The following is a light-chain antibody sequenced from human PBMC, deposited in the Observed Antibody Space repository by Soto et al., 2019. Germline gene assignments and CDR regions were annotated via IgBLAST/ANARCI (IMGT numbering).Light chain of an antibody. CDR1: QSVSSSY. CDR2: GAS. J-gene: IGKJ4*01. Sequence: EIVLTQSPGTLSLSPGERATLSCRPSQSVSSSYLAWYQQKPGQAPRLLIYGASSRATGIPDRFSGSGSGTDFTLTISSLEPEDFAVYYCQQRSNWPLTFGGGTKVDIK. CDR3: QQRSNWPLT. V-gene: IGKV3D-20*02.